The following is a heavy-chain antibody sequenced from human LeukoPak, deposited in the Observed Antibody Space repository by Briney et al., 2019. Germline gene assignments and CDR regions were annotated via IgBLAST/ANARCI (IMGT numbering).Heavy chain of an antibody. CDR3: ATDQLYYDYVWGSYRRGYFDY. Sequence: ASVKVSCKVSGYTLTELSMHWVRQAPGKGLEWMGGFEPEDGETIYAQKFQGRVTMTEDTSTDTAYIELSSLRSEDTAVYYCATDQLYYDYVWGSYRRGYFDYWGQGTLVTVSS. J-gene: IGHJ4*02. V-gene: IGHV1-24*01. D-gene: IGHD3-16*02. CDR2: FEPEDGET. CDR1: GYTLTELS.